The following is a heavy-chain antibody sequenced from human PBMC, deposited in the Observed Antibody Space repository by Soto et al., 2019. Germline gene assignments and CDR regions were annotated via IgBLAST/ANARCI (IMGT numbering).Heavy chain of an antibody. CDR3: ARAGGSYYDYYYGMDV. Sequence: GASVKVSCKASGYTFTSYDINWVRQATGQGLEWMGWMNPNSGNTGYAQKFQGRVTMTRNTSISTAYMELSSLRSEDTAVYYCARAGGSYYDYYYGMDVWGQGTTVTGSS. CDR2: MNPNSGNT. V-gene: IGHV1-8*01. CDR1: GYTFTSYD. D-gene: IGHD1-26*01. J-gene: IGHJ6*02.